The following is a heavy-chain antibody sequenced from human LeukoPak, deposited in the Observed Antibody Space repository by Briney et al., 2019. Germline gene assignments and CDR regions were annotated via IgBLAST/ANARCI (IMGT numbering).Heavy chain of an antibody. J-gene: IGHJ5*02. Sequence: ASVKVSCKASGYTFTSYYMHWVRQAPGLGLERMGIINPSGGSTSYVQKFQGRVTMTRDMSMSTVYMELSSLRSEDTAVYYCARSSDYGDYRDWFDPWGQGTLVTVSS. CDR2: INPSGGST. D-gene: IGHD4-17*01. CDR1: GYTFTSYY. V-gene: IGHV1-46*01. CDR3: ARSSDYGDYRDWFDP.